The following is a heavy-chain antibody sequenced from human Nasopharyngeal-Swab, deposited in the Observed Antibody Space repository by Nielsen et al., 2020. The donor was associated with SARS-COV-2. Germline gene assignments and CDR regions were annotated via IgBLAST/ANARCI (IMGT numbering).Heavy chain of an antibody. D-gene: IGHD3/OR15-3a*01. J-gene: IGHJ4*02. CDR1: VFTYNDRY. Sequence: GESLKISCGASVFTYNDRYMSWIRQAPGKGLELVSYISSDSTSIYYADSVKGRFTISRDTSKNQVVLTMTDMDPVDTATYFCARTPPLDYHFDYWGQGALVTVSS. CDR2: ISSDSTSI. CDR3: ARTPPLDYHFDY. V-gene: IGHV3-11*01.